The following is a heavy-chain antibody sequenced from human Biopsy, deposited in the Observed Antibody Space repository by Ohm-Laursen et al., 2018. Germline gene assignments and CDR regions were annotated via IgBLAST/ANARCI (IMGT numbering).Heavy chain of an antibody. CDR2: IFYDGSNT. CDR1: GFTFTNYG. CDR3: AKDRYNYTPIGGFSMDV. Sequence: SLRLSCSAPGFTFTNYGLQWVRQAPGKGLEWVAFIFYDGSNTYYADSVKGRFTISRDNSRDTLYLQMSSLRAEDTAVYYCAKDRYNYTPIGGFSMDVWDQGTTVTVSS. J-gene: IGHJ6*02. V-gene: IGHV3-30*02. D-gene: IGHD5-18*01.